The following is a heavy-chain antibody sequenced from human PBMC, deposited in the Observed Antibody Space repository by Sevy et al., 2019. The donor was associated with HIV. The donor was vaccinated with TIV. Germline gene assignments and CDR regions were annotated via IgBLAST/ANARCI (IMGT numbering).Heavy chain of an antibody. CDR2: ICPSGYI. CDR1: GGSIDSGDHS. J-gene: IGHJ4*02. D-gene: IGHD1-26*01. Sequence: SETLSLTCDVSGGSIDSGDHSWNWIRQPPGKGLEWIGYICPSGYIQYNPSLMLPVAIYLDTPKNLVSLGLNSVTAADTAVYFCASNGIPCVSGSFFDYWGQGTLVTVSS. V-gene: IGHV4-30-4*08. CDR3: ASNGIPCVSGSFFDY.